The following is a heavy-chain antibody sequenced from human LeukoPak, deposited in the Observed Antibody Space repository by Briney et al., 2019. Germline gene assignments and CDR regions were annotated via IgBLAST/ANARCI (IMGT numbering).Heavy chain of an antibody. CDR2: INHSGST. Sequence: PSETLSLTCAVYGESFSGYYWSWIRQPPGKGLEWIGEINHSGSTNYNPSLKSRVTISVDTSKNQFSLKLSSVTAADTAVYYCAREPVRDYFDYWGQGTLVTVSS. CDR3: AREPVRDYFDY. V-gene: IGHV4-34*01. CDR1: GESFSGYY. J-gene: IGHJ4*02.